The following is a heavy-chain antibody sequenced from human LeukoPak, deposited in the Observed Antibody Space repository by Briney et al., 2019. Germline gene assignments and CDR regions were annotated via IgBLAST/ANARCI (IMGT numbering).Heavy chain of an antibody. CDR3: ARDGWELLQNGFDY. V-gene: IGHV3-48*03. CDR2: ISSSGSTI. J-gene: IGHJ4*02. D-gene: IGHD1-26*01. CDR1: GFTFSSYE. Sequence: GGSLRLSCAASGFTFSSYEMNWVRQAPGKGLEWVSYISSSGSTIYYADSVKGRFTISRDNAKNSLYLQMNSLRAEDTAVYYCARDGWELLQNGFDYWGQGTLVTVSS.